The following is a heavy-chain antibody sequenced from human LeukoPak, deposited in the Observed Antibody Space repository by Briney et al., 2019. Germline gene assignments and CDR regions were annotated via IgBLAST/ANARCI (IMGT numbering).Heavy chain of an antibody. V-gene: IGHV4-34*01. CDR1: GGSFNGYY. CDR3: ARKGDFWSGYPYMDV. Sequence: SETLSLTCAVYGGSFNGYYWSWIRQPPGKGLEWIGEINHSGSTNYNPPLKSRVTISVDTSKNQFSLKLSSVTAADTAVYYCARKGDFWSGYPYMDVWGKGTTVTVSS. CDR2: INHSGST. D-gene: IGHD3-3*01. J-gene: IGHJ6*03.